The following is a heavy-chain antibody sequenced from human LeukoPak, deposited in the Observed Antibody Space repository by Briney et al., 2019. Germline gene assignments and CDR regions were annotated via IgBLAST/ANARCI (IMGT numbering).Heavy chain of an antibody. V-gene: IGHV3-23*01. Sequence: PGRSLRLSCAASGFTFSSYGMHWVRQAPGKGLEWVSLISGSGSITYYADSVKGRFSISRDNSRNTVYLQMNSLRAEDTALYYCAKDSRRFDYWGQGTLVTVSS. CDR2: ISGSGSIT. CDR3: AKDSRRFDY. J-gene: IGHJ4*02. CDR1: GFTFSSYG.